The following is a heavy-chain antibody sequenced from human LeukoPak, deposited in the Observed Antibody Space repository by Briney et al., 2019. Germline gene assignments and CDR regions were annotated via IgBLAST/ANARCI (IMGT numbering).Heavy chain of an antibody. CDR1: GYIFTSYN. CDR3: ARFAVHRRLTVAGQFGLDY. V-gene: IGHV1-46*01. CDR2: INSSGGST. Sequence: ASVKVSCKAPGYIFTSYNMYWVRQAPGQGLEWMGIINSSGGSTNYAQKFQGRVTMTRDTSTSTVYMELSSLRSEDTAVYYCARFAVHRRLTVAGQFGLDYWGQGTLVTVSS. D-gene: IGHD6-19*01. J-gene: IGHJ4*02.